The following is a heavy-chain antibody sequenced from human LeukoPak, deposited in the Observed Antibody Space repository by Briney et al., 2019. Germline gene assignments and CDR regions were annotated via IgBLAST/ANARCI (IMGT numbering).Heavy chain of an antibody. D-gene: IGHD4-23*01. CDR2: INPSGGST. CDR1: GYTFTSYY. J-gene: IGHJ4*02. CDR3: ARARADKDYGGNSAQYYFDY. V-gene: IGHV1-46*01. Sequence: GASVKVSCKASGYTFTSYYMHWVRQAPGQGLEWMGIINPSGGSTSYAQKLQGRVTMTTDTSTSTAYMELRSLRSDDTAVYYCARARADKDYGGNSAQYYFDYWGQGTLVTVSS.